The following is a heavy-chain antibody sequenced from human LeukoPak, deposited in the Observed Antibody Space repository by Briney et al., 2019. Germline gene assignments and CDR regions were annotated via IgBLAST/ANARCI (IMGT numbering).Heavy chain of an antibody. CDR1: GYTFTGYY. J-gene: IGHJ4*02. D-gene: IGHD3-16*02. CDR2: INPNSGGT. V-gene: IGHV1-2*06. CDR3: ARVAITFGGVIGIPDY. Sequence: ASVKVSCKASGYTFTGYYMHWVRQAPGQGLEWMGRINPNSGGTNYAQKFQGGVTMTRDTSISTAYMELSRLRSDDTAVYYCARVAITFGGVIGIPDYWGQGTLVTVSS.